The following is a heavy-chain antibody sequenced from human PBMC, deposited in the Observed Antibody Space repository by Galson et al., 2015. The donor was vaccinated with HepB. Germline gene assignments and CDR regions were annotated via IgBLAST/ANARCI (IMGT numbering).Heavy chain of an antibody. V-gene: IGHV1-69*13. CDR2: IIPIFGTA. D-gene: IGHD6-19*01. Sequence: SVKVSCKASGGTFSSYAISWVRQAPGQGLEWMGGIIPIFGTANYAQKFQGRVTITADESTSTAYMELSSLRSEDTAVYYCARHEGPQAVAGMSYYYYGMDVWGQGTTVTVSS. J-gene: IGHJ6*02. CDR1: GGTFSSYA. CDR3: ARHEGPQAVAGMSYYYYGMDV.